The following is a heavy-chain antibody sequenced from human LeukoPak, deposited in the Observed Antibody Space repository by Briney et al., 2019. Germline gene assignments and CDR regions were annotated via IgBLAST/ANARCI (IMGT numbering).Heavy chain of an antibody. D-gene: IGHD3/OR15-3a*01. V-gene: IGHV3-23*01. CDR3: AKEIGRLGVPLYDY. J-gene: IGHJ4*02. CDR2: ISDNGGGP. CDR1: GFTFSSYA. Sequence: GGSLRLSCAASGFTFSSYAMSWVRQAPGEGLEWVAGISDNGGGPYYADSLKGRFTISRDNSKNILYLQMNSLRAEDTAVYYCAKEIGRLGVPLYDYWGRGTLVTASS.